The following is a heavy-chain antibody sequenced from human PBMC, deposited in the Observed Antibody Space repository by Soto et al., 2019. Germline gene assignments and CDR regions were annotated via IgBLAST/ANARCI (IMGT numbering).Heavy chain of an antibody. D-gene: IGHD6-19*01. CDR1: GFTFSSYA. CDR3: AKDGRRAVAGTRSIDY. J-gene: IGHJ4*02. V-gene: IGHV3-23*01. CDR2: ISGSGGST. Sequence: GGSLRLSCAASGFTFSSYAMSWVRQAPGKGLEWVSAISGSGGSTYYADSVKGRFTISRDNSKNTLYLQMNSLRAEDTAVYYCAKDGRRAVAGTRSIDYWGQGTLVTVSS.